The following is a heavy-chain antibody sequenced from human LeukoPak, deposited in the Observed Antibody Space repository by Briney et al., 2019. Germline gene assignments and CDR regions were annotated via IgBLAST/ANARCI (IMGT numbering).Heavy chain of an antibody. V-gene: IGHV5-51*01. J-gene: IGHJ4*02. CDR2: IYPGDSDT. CDR3: ARLAVDYYDILTGYDY. CDR1: GYSFTSYW. Sequence: PGESLQISCKGSGYSFTSYWIGWVRQMPGKGLEWMGIIYPGDSDTRYSPSFQGQVTISADKSISTAYLQWSSLKASDTAMYYCARLAVDYYDILTGYDYWGQGTLVTVSS. D-gene: IGHD3-9*01.